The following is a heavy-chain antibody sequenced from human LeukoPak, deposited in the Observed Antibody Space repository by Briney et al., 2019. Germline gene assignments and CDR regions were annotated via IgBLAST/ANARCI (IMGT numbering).Heavy chain of an antibody. Sequence: PGGSLRLSCAASGFTFSSYAMHWVRQAPGKGLERVAVISYDGSNKYYADSVKGRFTISRDNSKNTLYLQMNSLRAEDTALYYCARVGVVPAAMLDYWGQGTLVTVSS. CDR1: GFTFSSYA. J-gene: IGHJ4*02. CDR2: ISYDGSNK. V-gene: IGHV3-30*04. CDR3: ARVGVVPAAMLDY. D-gene: IGHD2-2*01.